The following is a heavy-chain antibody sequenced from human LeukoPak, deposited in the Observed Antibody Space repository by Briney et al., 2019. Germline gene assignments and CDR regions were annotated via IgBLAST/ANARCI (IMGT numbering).Heavy chain of an antibody. J-gene: IGHJ4*02. V-gene: IGHV1-8*03. CDR3: WGAPTPFYYDSSAYSSDL. CDR1: GYTFTNFD. D-gene: IGHD6-25*01. Sequence: ASVKVSCKTSGYTFTNFDINWVRQATGQGLEWLGWMNPYTGKTGYAQKVQGRVTFTGDTSIRTAYMEVSSLTSDDTAVYYCWGAPTPFYYDSSAYSSDLWGQGTLLTVSS. CDR2: MNPYTGKT.